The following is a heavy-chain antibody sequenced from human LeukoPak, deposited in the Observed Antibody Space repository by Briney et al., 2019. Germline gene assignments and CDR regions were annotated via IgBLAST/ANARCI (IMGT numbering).Heavy chain of an antibody. V-gene: IGHV3-23*01. CDR3: AKDWVLSMVRGVITPR. J-gene: IGHJ4*02. D-gene: IGHD3-10*01. CDR1: ALTFSSYA. Sequence: PGQSLSPSCAASALTFSSYAMSWVRQAPGKGLEWVSAISGSGGSTYYADSVRGRFTISRDHSKNTLYQQMNSLRAEDTAVYYCAKDWVLSMVRGVITPRWGQATLVTVSS. CDR2: ISGSGGST.